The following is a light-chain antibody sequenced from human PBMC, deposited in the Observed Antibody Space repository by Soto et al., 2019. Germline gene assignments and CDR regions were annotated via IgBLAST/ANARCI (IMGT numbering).Light chain of an antibody. J-gene: IGKJ4*01. CDR3: QQSHSTPT. V-gene: IGKV1-39*01. Sequence: DIQMTQSPSSLSASVGDRVTITCRASQTISIDLNWYQQKPGKVPTLLISATSTLQSGVPSRFVGSGSGTDFTLTISSLQPEDFATYSCQQSHSTPTFGGGTKVEIK. CDR1: QTISID. CDR2: ATS.